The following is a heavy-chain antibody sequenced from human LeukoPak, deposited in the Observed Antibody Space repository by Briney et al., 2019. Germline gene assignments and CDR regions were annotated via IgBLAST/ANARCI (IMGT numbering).Heavy chain of an antibody. CDR1: GFIFSTYS. CDR2: ITSSGSYL. J-gene: IGHJ4*02. Sequence: GGSLRLSCAASGFIFSTYSMNWVRQAPGEGLEWVSSITSSGSYLYYADSVKGRFTISRDNAKNSLYLQMRSLIPEDTAVYYCARDPDSSDSWGQGTLVTVSS. D-gene: IGHD3-22*01. CDR3: ARDPDSSDS. V-gene: IGHV3-21*01.